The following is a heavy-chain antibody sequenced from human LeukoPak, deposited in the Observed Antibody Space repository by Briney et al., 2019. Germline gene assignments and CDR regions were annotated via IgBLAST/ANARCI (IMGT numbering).Heavy chain of an antibody. CDR3: ARVGNYYYYYMDV. CDR1: GFTFSDYY. V-gene: IGHV3-11*01. Sequence: GGSLRLSCAASGFTFSDYYMSWIRQDPGKGQEWVSYISSSGSTIYYADSVKGRFTISRDNAKNSLYLQMNSLRAEDTAVYYCARVGNYYYYYMDVWGKGTTVTISS. J-gene: IGHJ6*03. CDR2: ISSSGSTI. D-gene: IGHD2-15*01.